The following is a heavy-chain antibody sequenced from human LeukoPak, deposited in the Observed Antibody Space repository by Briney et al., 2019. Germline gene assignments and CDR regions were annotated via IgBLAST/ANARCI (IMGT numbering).Heavy chain of an antibody. J-gene: IGHJ4*02. CDR1: GGSITSGSYY. Sequence: SQTLSLTCTVSGGSITSGSYYWSWIRQPAGKGLEWIGRIYTGGSASYNRIHPSGSTKYNPSLASRVSMSVDTSKGQLSLDLSSLAAADTAVYYCARLATYYYGSMTYYFFEHWGQGLQVTVSS. CDR2: IYTGGSASYNRIHPSGST. D-gene: IGHD3-10*01. V-gene: IGHV4-61*02. CDR3: ARLATYYYGSMTYYFFEH.